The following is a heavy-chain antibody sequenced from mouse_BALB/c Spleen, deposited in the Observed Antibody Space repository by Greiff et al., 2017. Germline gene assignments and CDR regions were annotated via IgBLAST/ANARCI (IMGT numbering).Heavy chain of an antibody. Sequence: EVKLQESGPGLVKPSQSLSLTCSVTGYSITSGYYWNWIRQFPGNKLEWMGYISYDGSNNYNPSLKNRISITRDTSKNQFFLKLNSVTTEDTATYYCARAGGNYPFAYWGQGTLVTVSA. CDR1: GYSITSGYY. J-gene: IGHJ3*01. V-gene: IGHV3-6*02. CDR2: ISYDGSN. CDR3: ARAGGNYPFAY. D-gene: IGHD2-1*01.